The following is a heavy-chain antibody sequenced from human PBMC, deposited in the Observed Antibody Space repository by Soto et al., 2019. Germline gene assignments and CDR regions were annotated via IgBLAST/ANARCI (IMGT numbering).Heavy chain of an antibody. V-gene: IGHV1-3*01. CDR1: GYTFTSYA. Sequence: ASVKVSCKASGYTFTSYAMHWVRQAPGQRLEWMGWINAGNGNTKYSQKFQGRVTITRDTSASTAYMELSSLRSEDTAVYYCARDQFPRSDSSYLSYYYYGMDGWGQGTTVTVSS. CDR2: INAGNGNT. D-gene: IGHD4-4*01. J-gene: IGHJ6*02. CDR3: ARDQFPRSDSSYLSYYYYGMDG.